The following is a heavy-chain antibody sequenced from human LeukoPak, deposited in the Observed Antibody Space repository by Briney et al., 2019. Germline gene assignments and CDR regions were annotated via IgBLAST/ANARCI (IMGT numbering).Heavy chain of an antibody. CDR2: ISTSGSTT. V-gene: IGHV3-64*01. CDR3: ARAVRGVASVDY. Sequence: PGGSLRLSCAVSGFTFSSYAMHWVRQAPGKGLEYVSAISTSGSTTYYANSVEGRFTISRDNSNNTLYLQMGSLRVEDMAVYYCARAVRGVASVDYWGQGTLVTVSS. D-gene: IGHD3-10*01. J-gene: IGHJ4*02. CDR1: GFTFSSYA.